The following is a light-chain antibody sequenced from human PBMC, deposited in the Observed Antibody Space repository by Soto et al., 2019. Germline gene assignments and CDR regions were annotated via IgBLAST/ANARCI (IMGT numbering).Light chain of an antibody. J-gene: IGLJ1*01. CDR3: AAWDDSLNGYV. V-gene: IGLV1-44*01. Sequence: QSVLTQPPSGSGTPGQRVTISCSGSSSNIGSNSVNWYQQLPGTAPKLLIYSNDRRPSGVPDRFSGSKSGTSASLAISGLQSEDEADYYCAAWDDSLNGYVFGTGTNVTVL. CDR2: SND. CDR1: SSNIGSNS.